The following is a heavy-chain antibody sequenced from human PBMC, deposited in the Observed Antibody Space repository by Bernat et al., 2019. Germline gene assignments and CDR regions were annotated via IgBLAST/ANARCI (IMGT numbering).Heavy chain of an antibody. D-gene: IGHD2-21*02. J-gene: IGHJ4*02. CDR3: ARDCGGDCYLDY. CDR2: INHSGST. Sequence: QVQLQQWGAGLLKPSETLSLTCAVEGGSFSGYYWSWIRQPPGKGLEWIGEINHSGSTNYNPSLKSRVTISVDTSKNQFSLKLSSVTAADTAVYYCARDCGGDCYLDYWGQGTLVTVSS. V-gene: IGHV4-34*01. CDR1: GGSFSGYY.